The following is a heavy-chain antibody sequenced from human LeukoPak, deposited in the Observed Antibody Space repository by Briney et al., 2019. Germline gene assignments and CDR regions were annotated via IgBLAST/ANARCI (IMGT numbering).Heavy chain of an antibody. D-gene: IGHD7-27*01. CDR1: GFTFSSYA. V-gene: IGHV3-23*01. J-gene: IGHJ4*02. CDR3: AKDGGLWVSAHWGDS. Sequence: GGSLRLSCAASGFTFSSYAMSWVRQAPGKGLEWVSTITTSDGNTYYADSVKGRFTVSRDNSKNTLYLQMNSLRAEDTAVYYCAKDGGLWVSAHWGDSWGRGTLVTVSS. CDR2: ITTSDGNT.